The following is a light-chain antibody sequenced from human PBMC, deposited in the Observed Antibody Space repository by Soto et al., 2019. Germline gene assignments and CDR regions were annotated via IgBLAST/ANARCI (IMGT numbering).Light chain of an antibody. CDR3: QQYNSYPWT. CDR2: KAS. Sequence: DIQMTQSPSTLSASLGDRVTITCGASQSISSWLAWYQQKPGKAPKLLIYKASSLESGVPSRFRGSGSGTEFTLTISSLRPDDFATYYCQQYNSYPWTFGQGTKVDIK. CDR1: QSISSW. V-gene: IGKV1-5*03. J-gene: IGKJ1*01.